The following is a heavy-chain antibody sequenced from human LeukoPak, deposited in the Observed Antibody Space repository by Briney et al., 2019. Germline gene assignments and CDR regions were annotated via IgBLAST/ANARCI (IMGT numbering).Heavy chain of an antibody. Sequence: GRSLRLSCAASGFTFDDYAMHWVRQAPGQGLEWVSGISWNSGSIGYADSVKGRFTISRDNAKNSLYLQMNSLRAEDTALYYCAKGDDSSGYSISFDIWGQGTMVTVSS. D-gene: IGHD3-22*01. V-gene: IGHV3-9*01. CDR2: ISWNSGSI. CDR1: GFTFDDYA. CDR3: AKGDDSSGYSISFDI. J-gene: IGHJ3*02.